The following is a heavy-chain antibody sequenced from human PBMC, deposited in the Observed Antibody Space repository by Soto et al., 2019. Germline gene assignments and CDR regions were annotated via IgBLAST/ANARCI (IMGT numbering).Heavy chain of an antibody. D-gene: IGHD7-27*01. Sequence: PSETLSLTSNVSGVSINSYYWSWIRQSPGKGLEWIGYVYYTGDTNYNPSLKSRVTISVDPSKSQFSLKLNSVTAADTAVYFCARLGASRTLVWGQGTMVTVS. V-gene: IGHV4-59*01. J-gene: IGHJ3*01. CDR1: GVSINSYY. CDR3: ARLGASRTLV. CDR2: VYYTGDT.